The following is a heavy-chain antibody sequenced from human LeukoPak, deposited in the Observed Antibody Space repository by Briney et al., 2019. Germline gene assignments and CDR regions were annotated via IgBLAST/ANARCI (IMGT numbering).Heavy chain of an antibody. CDR1: GGTFSSYA. J-gene: IGHJ6*03. V-gene: IGHV1-69*13. CDR3: ASNHHCSSTSGYEGWYMDV. Sequence: SVKVSCKASGGTFSSYAISWLRQAPGQGLEWMGGIIPIFGTANYAQKFQGRVTITADESTSTAYMELSSLRSEDTAVYYCASNHHCSSTSGYEGWYMDVGGKGTTVTVSS. D-gene: IGHD2-2*01. CDR2: IIPIFGTA.